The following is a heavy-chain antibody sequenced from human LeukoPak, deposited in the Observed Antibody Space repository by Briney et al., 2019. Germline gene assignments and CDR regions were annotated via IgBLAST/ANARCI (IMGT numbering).Heavy chain of an antibody. J-gene: IGHJ4*02. V-gene: IGHV1-46*01. CDR1: GYTFTSYY. CDR3: AREGQQWLDDY. D-gene: IGHD6-19*01. Sequence: ASVEVSCKASGYTFTSYYMHWVRQAPGQGLEWMGIINPSGGSTSYAQKFQGGVTMTRDMSTSTVYMELSSLRSEDTAVYYCAREGQQWLDDYWGQGTLVTVSS. CDR2: INPSGGST.